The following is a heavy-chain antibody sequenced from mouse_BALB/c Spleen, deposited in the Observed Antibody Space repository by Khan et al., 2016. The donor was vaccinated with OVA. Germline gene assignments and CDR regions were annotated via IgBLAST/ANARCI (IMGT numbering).Heavy chain of an antibody. Sequence: EVQLQESGPGLVKPSQSLSLTCSVTGYSITSGYYWNWIRQFPGNKLEWMGYITSGGSFNYNPSLKNRISITRDTSNNQFFLKLNSVTPEDPATCSCARAGGWFDYWGQGTLVTVSA. CDR2: ITSGGSF. V-gene: IGHV3-6*02. CDR3: ARAGGWFDY. J-gene: IGHJ3*01. CDR1: GYSITSGYY.